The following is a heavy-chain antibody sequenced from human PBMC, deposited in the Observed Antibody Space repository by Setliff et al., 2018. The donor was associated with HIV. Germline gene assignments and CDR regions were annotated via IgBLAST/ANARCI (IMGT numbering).Heavy chain of an antibody. CDR2: VYYTGKT. CDR3: ARDLHANYHVVDI. CDR1: GGSIVIGGFY. V-gene: IGHV4-31*03. J-gene: IGHJ3*02. Sequence: SETLSLTCSVSGGSIVIGGFYYSWIRHRPGKGLEWIGTVYYTGKTYYNPSLQSRPTMSADTSKNQFSLKMRSVTAADTAVYFCARDLHANYHVVDIWGPGTMVTVSS. D-gene: IGHD2-2*01.